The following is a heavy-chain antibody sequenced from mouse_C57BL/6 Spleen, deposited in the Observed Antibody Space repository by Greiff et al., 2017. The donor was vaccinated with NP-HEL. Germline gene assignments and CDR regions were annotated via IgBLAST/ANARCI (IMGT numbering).Heavy chain of an antibody. V-gene: IGHV1-50*01. D-gene: IGHD2-4*01. CDR3: ARGLNYDWLAY. CDR2: IDPSDSYT. CDR1: GYTFTSYW. Sequence: VQLQQSGAELVKPGASVKLSCKASGYTFTSYWMQWVKQRPGQGLEWIGEIDPSDSYTNYNQKFKGKATLTVDTSSSTAYMQLSSLTSEDSAVYYCARGLNYDWLAYWGQGTLVTVSA. J-gene: IGHJ3*01.